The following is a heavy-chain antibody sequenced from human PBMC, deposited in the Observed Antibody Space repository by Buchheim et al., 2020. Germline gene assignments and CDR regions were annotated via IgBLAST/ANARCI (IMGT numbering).Heavy chain of an antibody. CDR3: AREVTGYYDILTGYYAYYYYGMDV. D-gene: IGHD3-9*01. V-gene: IGHV3-7*01. J-gene: IGHJ6*02. CDR1: GFTFSSYW. Sequence: EVQLLESGGGLVQPGGSLRLSCAASGFTFSSYWMSWVRQAPGKGLEWVANIKQDGSEKYYVDSVKGRFTISRDNAKNSLYLQMNSLRAEDTAVYYCAREVTGYYDILTGYYAYYYYGMDVWGQGTT. CDR2: IKQDGSEK.